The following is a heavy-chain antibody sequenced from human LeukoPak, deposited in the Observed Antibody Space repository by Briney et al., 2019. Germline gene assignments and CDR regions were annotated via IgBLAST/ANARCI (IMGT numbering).Heavy chain of an antibody. CDR2: IYYSGST. D-gene: IGHD3-3*01. CDR3: ARRRTIFGVVIHYNWFDP. V-gene: IGHV4-39*01. CDR1: GGSISSSSYS. Sequence: SETLSLTCTVSGGSISSSSYSWGWIRQPPGKGLEWIGSIYYSGSTYYNPSLKSRVTISVETSKNQFSLKLSAVTAADTAVYYCARRRTIFGVVIHYNWFDPWGQGTLVTVSS. J-gene: IGHJ5*02.